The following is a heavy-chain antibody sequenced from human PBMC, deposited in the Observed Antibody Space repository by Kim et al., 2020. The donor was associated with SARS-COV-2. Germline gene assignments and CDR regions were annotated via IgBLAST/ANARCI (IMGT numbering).Heavy chain of an antibody. J-gene: IGHJ1*01. V-gene: IGHV3-48*03. Sequence: GGSLRLSCAASGFTFSSYEMNWVRQAPGKGLEWVSYISSSGSTIYYADSVKGRFTISRDNAKNSLYLQMNSLRAEDTAVYYCARGEAVAGMAYEYFQHWGQGTLVTVSS. CDR1: GFTFSSYE. D-gene: IGHD6-19*01. CDR3: ARGEAVAGMAYEYFQH. CDR2: ISSSGSTI.